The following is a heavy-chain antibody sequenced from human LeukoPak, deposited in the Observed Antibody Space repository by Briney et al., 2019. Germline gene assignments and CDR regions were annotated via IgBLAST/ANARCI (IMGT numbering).Heavy chain of an antibody. D-gene: IGHD3-22*01. CDR3: ARDTSGYRRGSFDY. Sequence: SSETLSLTCTVSGGSINSYYWSWIRQPPGKGLEWIGYIYYSGSTNYNPSLKNRVTISLDTSNNQFSLKLSSVTAADTAVYYCARDTSGYRRGSFDYWGQGTLVTVSS. V-gene: IGHV4-59*01. J-gene: IGHJ4*02. CDR1: GGSINSYY. CDR2: IYYSGST.